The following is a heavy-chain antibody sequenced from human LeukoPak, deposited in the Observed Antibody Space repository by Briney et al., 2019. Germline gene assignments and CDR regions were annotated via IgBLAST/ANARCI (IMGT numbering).Heavy chain of an antibody. J-gene: IGHJ6*04. V-gene: IGHV3-30*04. D-gene: IGHD3-10*02. CDR3: AELGITMIGGV. CDR1: GFTFSHYA. CDR2: ISYNGGNK. Sequence: SGGSLRLSCAASGFTFSHYAIHWVRQAPGKGLEWLSLISYNGGNKYYADSVKGRFTISRDNAKNSLYLQMNSLRAEDTAVYYCAELGITMIGGVWGKGTTVTISS.